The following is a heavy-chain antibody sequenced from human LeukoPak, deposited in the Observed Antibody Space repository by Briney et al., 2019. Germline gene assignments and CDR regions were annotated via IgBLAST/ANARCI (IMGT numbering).Heavy chain of an antibody. J-gene: IGHJ4*02. CDR2: ISSSGSTI. CDR3: ASALGSVGATKDY. V-gene: IGHV3-48*03. D-gene: IGHD1-26*01. Sequence: GGSLRLSCAASGFTFSSYEMNWVRQAPGKGLEWVSYISSSGSTIYYADSVKGRFTISRDNAKNSLYLQMNSLRAEDTAVYYCASALGSVGATKDYWGRGTLVTVSS. CDR1: GFTFSSYE.